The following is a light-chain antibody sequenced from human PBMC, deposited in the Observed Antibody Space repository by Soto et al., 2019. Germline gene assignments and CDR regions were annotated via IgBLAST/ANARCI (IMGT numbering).Light chain of an antibody. V-gene: IGLV2-14*01. CDR1: SSDVGGYNY. J-gene: IGLJ1*01. Sequence: QSALTQPASVSGSPGQSITISCTGTSSDVGGYNYVSWYQQHPGKAPKLMIYEVSNRPSGVSNRSSGSKSGNTASLTISGLQAEDEADYYCSSSTSSSNVFGTGTKVTVL. CDR3: SSSTSSSNV. CDR2: EVS.